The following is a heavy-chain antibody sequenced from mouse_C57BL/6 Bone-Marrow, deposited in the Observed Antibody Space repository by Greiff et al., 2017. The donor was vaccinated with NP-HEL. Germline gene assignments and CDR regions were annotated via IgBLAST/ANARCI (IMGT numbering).Heavy chain of an antibody. CDR3: ARGGIYYDLYYFDY. V-gene: IGHV1-50*01. CDR2: IDPSDSYT. J-gene: IGHJ2*01. Sequence: VQLQQPGAELVKPGASVKLSCKASGYTFTSYWMQWVKQRPGQGLEWIGEIDPSDSYTNYNQKFKGKAILTVDTSSSTAYMQLSSLTSEDSAVYYCARGGIYYDLYYFDYWGQGTTLTVSS. CDR1: GYTFTSYW. D-gene: IGHD2-4*01.